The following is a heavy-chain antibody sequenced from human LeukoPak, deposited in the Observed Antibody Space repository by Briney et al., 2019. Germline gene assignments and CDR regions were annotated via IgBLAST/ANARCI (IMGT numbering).Heavy chain of an antibody. CDR2: IYHSGST. CDR1: GYSISSGYY. CDR3: ARRPPAATGGYYYYMDV. V-gene: IGHV4-38-2*02. D-gene: IGHD2-2*01. J-gene: IGHJ6*03. Sequence: SETLSLTCTVSGYSISSGYYWSWIRQPPGKGLEWIGYIYHSGSTYYNPSLKSRVTISVDTSKNQFSLKLSSVTAADTAVYYCARRPPAATGGYYYYMDVWGKGTTVTVSS.